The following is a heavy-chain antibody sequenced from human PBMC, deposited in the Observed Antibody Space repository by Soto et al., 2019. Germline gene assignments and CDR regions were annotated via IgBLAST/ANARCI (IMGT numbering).Heavy chain of an antibody. CDR2: IYYSGST. J-gene: IGHJ5*02. D-gene: IGHD2-8*01. CDR1: GGSISSSSYY. CDR3: ARHWTNQDWFDP. Sequence: SETLSLTCTVSGGSISSSSYYWGWIRQPPGKGLEWIGSIYYSGSTYYNPSLKSRVTISVDTSKNQFSLKLSSVTAADTAVYYCARHWTNQDWFDPSGQGTLDTVSS. V-gene: IGHV4-39*01.